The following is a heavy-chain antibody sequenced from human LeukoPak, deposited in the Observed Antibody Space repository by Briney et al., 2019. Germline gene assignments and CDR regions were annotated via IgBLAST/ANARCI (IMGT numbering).Heavy chain of an antibody. CDR3: ATERNSVAFDI. D-gene: IGHD4-23*01. Sequence: ASVKVSCKASGGTFSSYAISWVRQAPGQGLEWMGGIIPIFGTANYAQKFQGRVTMTEDTSTDTAYMELSSLRSEDTAVYYCATERNSVAFDIWGQGTMVTVSS. V-gene: IGHV1-69*06. CDR1: GGTFSSYA. CDR2: IIPIFGTA. J-gene: IGHJ3*02.